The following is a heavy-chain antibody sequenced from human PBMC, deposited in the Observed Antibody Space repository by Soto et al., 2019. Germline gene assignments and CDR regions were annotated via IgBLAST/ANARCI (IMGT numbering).Heavy chain of an antibody. J-gene: IGHJ3*02. Sequence: ASVKVSCKASGYTFTSYAMHWVRQAPGRRLEWMGWINAGNGNTKYAQKFQGRVTMTRDTSTSTAYMELRSLRSDDTAVYYCARGANILRFLEWSTDDAFDIWGQGTMVTVSS. V-gene: IGHV1-3*01. CDR3: ARGANILRFLEWSTDDAFDI. CDR1: GYTFTSYA. D-gene: IGHD3-3*01. CDR2: INAGNGNT.